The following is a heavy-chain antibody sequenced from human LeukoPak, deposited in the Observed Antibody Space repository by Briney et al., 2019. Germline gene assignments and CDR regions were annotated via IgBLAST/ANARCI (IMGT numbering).Heavy chain of an antibody. D-gene: IGHD3-22*01. CDR3: ARDQRYYYDSTGAFDI. V-gene: IGHV4-4*07. Sequence: PSETLSLTCTVSGGSISSYYWSWIRQPAGKGLEWTGRIYTSGSTNYNPSLKSRVTMSVDTSKNQFSLKLSSVTAADTAVYYCARDQRYYYDSTGAFDIWGQGTMVTVSS. CDR2: IYTSGST. J-gene: IGHJ3*02. CDR1: GGSISSYY.